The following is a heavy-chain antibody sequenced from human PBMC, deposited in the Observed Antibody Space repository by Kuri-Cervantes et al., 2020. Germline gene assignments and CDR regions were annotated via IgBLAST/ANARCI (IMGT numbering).Heavy chain of an antibody. V-gene: IGHV1-69*02. CDR2: IIPILGIA. CDR1: GGTFSSYT. J-gene: IGHJ3*02. Sequence: SVKVSCKASGGTFSSYTISWVRQAPGQGLEWMGRIIPILGIASYAQKFQGRVTITADKSTSTAYMELSSLRSEDTAVYYCAAVGDIVGATSRRTGDAFDIWGQGTMVTVSS. CDR3: AAVGDIVGATSRRTGDAFDI. D-gene: IGHD1-26*01.